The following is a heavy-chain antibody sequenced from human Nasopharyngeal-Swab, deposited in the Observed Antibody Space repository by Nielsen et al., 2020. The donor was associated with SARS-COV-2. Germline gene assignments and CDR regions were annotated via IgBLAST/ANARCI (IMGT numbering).Heavy chain of an antibody. CDR2: INEDGSIT. D-gene: IGHD3-16*01. V-gene: IGHV3-74*01. J-gene: IGHJ5*02. Sequence: GESLKISCAASGFTFRSYWMHWVRQVPGKGLVWVSRINEDGSITNYADSVEGRFTISRDNAKNTLFLHMNSLRAEDTAVYYCGRDLGGRFSTWGQGTLLTASS. CDR1: GFTFRSYW. CDR3: GRDLGGRFST.